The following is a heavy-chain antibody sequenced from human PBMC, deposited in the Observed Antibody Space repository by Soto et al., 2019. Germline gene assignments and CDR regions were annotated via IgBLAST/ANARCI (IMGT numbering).Heavy chain of an antibody. Sequence: GDSLKISCEGSGYSFTRYWMGWVRQMPGKGLEWMGIIYPGDSDTRYSPSFQGQVTISADKSISTAYLQWSSLKASDTAMYYCARLPEVTIFGVVSPAYMDVWGKGTTVTVSS. CDR3: ARLPEVTIFGVVSPAYMDV. D-gene: IGHD3-3*01. J-gene: IGHJ6*03. CDR1: GYSFTRYW. V-gene: IGHV5-51*01. CDR2: IYPGDSDT.